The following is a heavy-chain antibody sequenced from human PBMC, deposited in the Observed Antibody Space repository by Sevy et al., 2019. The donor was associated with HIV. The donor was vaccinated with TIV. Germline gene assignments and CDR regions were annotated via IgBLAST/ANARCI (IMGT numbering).Heavy chain of an antibody. CDR2: RRQDGREK. CDR1: GFSFSDYW. V-gene: IGHV3-7*03. CDR3: ARGVFGSGSRLGLGY. D-gene: IGHD3-10*01. J-gene: IGHJ4*02. Sequence: GGSLRLSCEASGFSFSDYWMTWVRQAPGKGLEWVANRRQDGREKYYVDSVKGRFTISRDNAKNSLYLQMNSLRAEDTAVYYCARGVFGSGSRLGLGYWGQGTLVTVSS.